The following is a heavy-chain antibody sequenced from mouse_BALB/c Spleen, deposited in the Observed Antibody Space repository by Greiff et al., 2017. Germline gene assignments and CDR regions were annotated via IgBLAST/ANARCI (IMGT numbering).Heavy chain of an antibody. D-gene: IGHD2-10*02. J-gene: IGHJ3*01. CDR3: AEYGSYMGTLAY. CDR2: IDPANGNT. Sequence: EVKLQQSGAELVKPGASVKLSCTASGFTIKDTYMHWVKQRPEQGLEWIGRIDPANGNTKYDQKFQGKATITADTSSNTAYLQLSSLTSEDTAVYYCAEYGSYMGTLAYWGQGTLVTVSA. CDR1: GFTIKDTY. V-gene: IGHV14-3*02.